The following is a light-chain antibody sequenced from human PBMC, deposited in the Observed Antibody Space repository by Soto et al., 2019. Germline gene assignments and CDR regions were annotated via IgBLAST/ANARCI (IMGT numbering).Light chain of an antibody. CDR3: QQYDRYSAWT. CDR2: KAS. J-gene: IGKJ1*01. Sequence: DIQMTQSPSTLSASVGDRVTLSCRASQSISNWLAWYQQKPGKAPKLLIYKASTLESGVPSRFSGSGSGTEFTLTISSLQPDDFATYYCQQYDRYSAWTFGQGTKVEIK. V-gene: IGKV1-5*03. CDR1: QSISNW.